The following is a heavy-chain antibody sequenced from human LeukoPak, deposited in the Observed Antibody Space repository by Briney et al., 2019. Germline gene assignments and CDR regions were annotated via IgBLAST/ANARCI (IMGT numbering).Heavy chain of an antibody. CDR3: ARGGRWVPEVSVTYYFDS. D-gene: IGHD4-11*01. J-gene: IGHJ4*01. Sequence: GGSLRLSRAVSGFTFTSHYMNWVRQAPRKGLEWLAYISDAGDTVYYADSVKGRFTISRDNAQNSLSLQMNSLSAEDTAVYYCARGGRWVPEVSVTYYFDSWGHGSPVTVSS. V-gene: IGHV3-48*03. CDR1: GFTFTSHY. CDR2: ISDAGDTV.